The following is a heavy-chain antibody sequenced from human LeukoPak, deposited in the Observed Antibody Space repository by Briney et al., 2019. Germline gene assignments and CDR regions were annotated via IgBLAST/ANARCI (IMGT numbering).Heavy chain of an antibody. CDR3: AKDFSVGDFWSGFDY. V-gene: IGHV3-30*02. Sequence: PGGSLRLSCAASGFIFNDYGMHWVRQTPGKGLEWVAFIQYDGKNKYYAESVKGRFTISRDNSKNTLYLLMNSLRVEDTAVYYCAKDFSVGDFWSGFDYWGQGTQVIVSS. J-gene: IGHJ4*02. CDR1: GFIFNDYG. D-gene: IGHD3-3*01. CDR2: IQYDGKNK.